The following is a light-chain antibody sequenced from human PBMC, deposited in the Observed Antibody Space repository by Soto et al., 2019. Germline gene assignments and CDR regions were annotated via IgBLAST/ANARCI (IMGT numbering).Light chain of an antibody. Sequence: EIVLTQSPGTLSLSPGERATLSCRASQSLPSKFLAWYQQKPGQAPILLIYDTSRRATGIPDRFSGSGSGTYFTLTISRLDPEDFAVYYRQQDDSSWTFGQGTKVEIK. J-gene: IGKJ1*01. CDR3: QQDDSSWT. V-gene: IGKV3-20*01. CDR1: QSLPSKF. CDR2: DTS.